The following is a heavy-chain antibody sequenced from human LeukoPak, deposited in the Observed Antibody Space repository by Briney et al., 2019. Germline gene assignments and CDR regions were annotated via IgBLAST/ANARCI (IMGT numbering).Heavy chain of an antibody. Sequence: PSETLSLTCAVYGGSFSGYYWSWIRQPPGKGLEWIGEINHSGSTNYNPSLKSRVTISVDTSKNQFSLKLRSVTAADTAVYYCARVEEFCSSGSCYLGWFDPWGQGTLVTVSS. J-gene: IGHJ5*02. D-gene: IGHD2-15*01. CDR3: ARVEEFCSSGSCYLGWFDP. V-gene: IGHV4-34*01. CDR2: INHSGST. CDR1: GGSFSGYY.